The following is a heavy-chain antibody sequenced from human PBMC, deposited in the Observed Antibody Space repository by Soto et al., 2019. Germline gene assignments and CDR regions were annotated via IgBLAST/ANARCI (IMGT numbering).Heavy chain of an antibody. Sequence: VKVSCKASGGMFYSSAINRVRQDPGQGLEWMGGIGPMNGSPKYAQGFQGRVTITACRSSTTVYMDLSGLKSEDTAVYYCTFAPNRTYQLTRNWGRGTLVTVSS. D-gene: IGHD2-2*01. J-gene: IGHJ4*02. CDR3: TFAPNRTYQLTRN. CDR2: IGPMNGSP. CDR1: GGMFYSSA. V-gene: IGHV1-69*10.